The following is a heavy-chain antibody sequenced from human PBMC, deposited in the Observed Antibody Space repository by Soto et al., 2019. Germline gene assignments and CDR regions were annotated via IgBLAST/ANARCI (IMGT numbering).Heavy chain of an antibody. Sequence: EVQLSESGGGLVQPGGSLRLSCTASGFTFSSYAMSWVRQAPGKGLEWVSAISGSGVSTYYADSVKGRFTISRDNSKNTLYLQMNSLRAEDTAVYYCAKVGYYHSSGYYPYWYFDLWGRGTLVTVSS. V-gene: IGHV3-23*01. CDR3: AKVGYYHSSGYYPYWYFDL. D-gene: IGHD3-22*01. J-gene: IGHJ2*01. CDR1: GFTFSSYA. CDR2: ISGSGVST.